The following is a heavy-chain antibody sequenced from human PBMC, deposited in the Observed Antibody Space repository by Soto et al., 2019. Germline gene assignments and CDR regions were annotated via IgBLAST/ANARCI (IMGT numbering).Heavy chain of an antibody. CDR2: ISHDGSPN. CDR1: RFTFSRFG. Sequence: QVQLVESGGGVVQPGRSLRLSCAGSRFTFSRFGMHWVRQAPGKGLEWLAVISHDGSPNYYAESVQGRFTISTDNSKDTMNLQMSSLRPEDTAIYYCAHDRDNWFAPWGQGTLVTVSS. V-gene: IGHV3-30*18. J-gene: IGHJ5*02. CDR3: AHDRDNWFAP.